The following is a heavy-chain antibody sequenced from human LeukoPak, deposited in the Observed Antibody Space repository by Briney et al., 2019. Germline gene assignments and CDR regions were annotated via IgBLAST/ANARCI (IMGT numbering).Heavy chain of an antibody. D-gene: IGHD3-10*01. J-gene: IGHJ4*02. CDR3: ARVMWFGDLSQSVFDY. CDR1: GGSFSGYY. Sequence: SETLSLTCAVYGGSFSGYYWSWIRQPPGKGLEWIAEINNGGRTNYNPSLESRVNISVDTSKNQFSLNVRSVTAADTAVYYCARVMWFGDLSQSVFDYWGQGNLVTVSS. CDR2: INNGGRT. V-gene: IGHV4-34*01.